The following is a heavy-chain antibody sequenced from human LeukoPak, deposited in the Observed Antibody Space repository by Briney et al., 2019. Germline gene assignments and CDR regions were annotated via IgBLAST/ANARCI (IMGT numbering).Heavy chain of an antibody. CDR1: GYTFTGYY. V-gene: IGHV1-2*02. CDR3: ARGGYILTGYCDNWFDP. Sequence: ASVKVSCKASGYTFTGYYMHWVRQAPGQGLEWMGWINPNSGGTNYAQKFQGRVTMTRDTSISTAYMELSRLRSDDTAVYYCARGGYILTGYCDNWFDPWGQGTLVTVSS. CDR2: INPNSGGT. J-gene: IGHJ5*02. D-gene: IGHD3-9*01.